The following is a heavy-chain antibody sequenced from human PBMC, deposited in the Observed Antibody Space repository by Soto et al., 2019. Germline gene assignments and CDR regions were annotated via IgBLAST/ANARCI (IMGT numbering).Heavy chain of an antibody. V-gene: IGHV2-5*02. D-gene: IGHD6-19*01. CDR2: IYWDDDK. Sequence: TLEHTTQTPTLTCTFSEFSLSISGVGKSWIRQPPGKALEWLALIYWDDDKRYSPSLKSRLTITKDTSKNQVVLTMTNMDPVDTATYYCAHVPIAVVLDYWGQGTLVTVSS. CDR3: AHVPIAVVLDY. J-gene: IGHJ4*02. CDR1: EFSLSISGVG.